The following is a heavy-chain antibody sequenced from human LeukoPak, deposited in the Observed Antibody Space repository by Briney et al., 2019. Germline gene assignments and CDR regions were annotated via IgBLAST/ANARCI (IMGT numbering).Heavy chain of an antibody. CDR3: ARRYCSSTSCYLSAFDI. J-gene: IGHJ3*02. V-gene: IGHV3-30*04. D-gene: IGHD2-2*01. Sequence: QPGGSLRLSCAASGFTFSSYVMHWVRQAPGKGLEWVAIISYDGSNEYYADSVKGRFTISRDNAKNSLYLQMNSLRAEDTAVYYCARRYCSSTSCYLSAFDIWGQGTMVTVSS. CDR2: ISYDGSNE. CDR1: GFTFSSYV.